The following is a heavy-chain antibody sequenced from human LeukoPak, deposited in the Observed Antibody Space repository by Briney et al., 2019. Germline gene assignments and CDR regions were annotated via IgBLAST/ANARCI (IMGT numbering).Heavy chain of an antibody. J-gene: IGHJ4*02. CDR3: ARASPTYYYDSSGYYFDY. CDR1: GYTFTGYY. D-gene: IGHD3-22*01. CDR2: INPNSGGT. V-gene: IGHV1-2*02. Sequence: GASVKVSCKASGYTFTGYYMHWVRQAPGQGLEWMGWINPNSGGTNYAQKLQGRVTMTTDTSTSTAYMELRSLRSDDTAVYYCARASPTYYYDSSGYYFDYWGQGTLVTVSS.